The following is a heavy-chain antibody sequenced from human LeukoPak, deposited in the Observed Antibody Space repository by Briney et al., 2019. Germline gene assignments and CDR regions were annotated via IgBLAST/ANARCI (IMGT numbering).Heavy chain of an antibody. CDR2: IYPGDSVT. J-gene: IGHJ5*02. Sequence: GESLKISCKGSGYSFSNYWIDWVRQMPGKGLEWMGSIYPGDSVTRYSPSFQGQVTFSADKSISTAYLQWSSLKASDTAMYFCARRYYYGSSSYGWFDPWGQGTLVTVSS. V-gene: IGHV5-51*01. CDR1: GYSFSNYW. CDR3: ARRYYYGSSSYGWFDP. D-gene: IGHD3-22*01.